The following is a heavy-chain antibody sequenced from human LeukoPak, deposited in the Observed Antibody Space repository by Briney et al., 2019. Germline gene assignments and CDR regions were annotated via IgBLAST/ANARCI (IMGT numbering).Heavy chain of an antibody. CDR1: GGSFSGDY. V-gene: IGHV4-34*01. CDR2: INHSGGT. CDR3: ARFSSYCTNGVCYPPAPDYYYSYGMDV. Sequence: SETLSLTCAVYGGSFSGDYWSWIRQPPGKGLEWIGEINHSGGTNYNPSLKSRVTISVDTSKNQFSLKMSSVIAADTAVYHCARFSSYCTNGVCYPPAPDYYYSYGMDVWGQGTTVTVSS. J-gene: IGHJ6*02. D-gene: IGHD2-8*01.